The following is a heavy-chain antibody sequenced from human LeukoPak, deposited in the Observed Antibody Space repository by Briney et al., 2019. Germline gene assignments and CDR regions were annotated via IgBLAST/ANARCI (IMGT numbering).Heavy chain of an antibody. J-gene: IGHJ4*02. CDR2: ISWNSGSI. D-gene: IGHD6-13*01. CDR3: AKDRGAAAGTTPFDY. V-gene: IGHV3-9*01. Sequence: PGRSLRLSCAASGFTFDDYAMHWVRQAPGKGLEWVSGISWNSGSIGYADSVKGRFTISRDNAKNSLHLQMNSLRAEDTALYYCAKDRGAAAGTTPFDYWGQGTLVTVSS. CDR1: GFTFDDYA.